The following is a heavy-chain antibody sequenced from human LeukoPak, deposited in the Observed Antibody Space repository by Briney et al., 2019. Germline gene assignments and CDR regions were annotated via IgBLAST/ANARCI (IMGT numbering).Heavy chain of an antibody. V-gene: IGHV3-13*01. CDR1: GFTFSSYD. CDR3: VSGSRAWDY. D-gene: IGHD3-10*01. J-gene: IGHJ4*02. Sequence: GGSLRLSCAASGFTFSSYDMHWIRQAAGRGLEWVSGMDTAGGAYYSGSVKGRFTISRDNGRNSLYLQMNNLRAEDTGIYYCVSGSRAWDYWGRGTLVTVSS. CDR2: MDTAGGA.